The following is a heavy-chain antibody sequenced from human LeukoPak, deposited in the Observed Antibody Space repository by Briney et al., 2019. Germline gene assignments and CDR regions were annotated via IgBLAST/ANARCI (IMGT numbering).Heavy chain of an antibody. CDR3: ATGLSLFGVAIEPPRYYYYYMDV. Sequence: ASVKDSCKVSGYTLTELSMHWVRQAPGKGLEWMGGFDPEDGETIYAQKFQGRVTMTEDTSTDTAYMELSSLRSEDTAVYYCATGLSLFGVAIEPPRYYYYYMDVWGKGTTVTVSS. J-gene: IGHJ6*03. CDR1: GYTLTELS. CDR2: FDPEDGET. D-gene: IGHD3-3*01. V-gene: IGHV1-24*01.